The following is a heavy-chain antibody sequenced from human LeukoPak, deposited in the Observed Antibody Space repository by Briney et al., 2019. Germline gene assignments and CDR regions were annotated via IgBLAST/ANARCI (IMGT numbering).Heavy chain of an antibody. Sequence: GGSLRLSCAASGFIFSNYAMHWVRQAPGKGLEWVAVIWHDGRNEYYADSVKGRFTISRDTSKNILYLQMNSLRVEDTAVYYCARGYYYDFSVTPDYWGQGTLVTVSS. D-gene: IGHD3-22*01. CDR2: IWHDGRNE. V-gene: IGHV3-33*01. J-gene: IGHJ4*02. CDR3: ARGYYYDFSVTPDY. CDR1: GFIFSNYA.